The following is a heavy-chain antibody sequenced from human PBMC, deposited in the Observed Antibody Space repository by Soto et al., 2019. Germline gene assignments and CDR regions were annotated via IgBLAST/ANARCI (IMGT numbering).Heavy chain of an antibody. CDR1: GYTFTSHG. J-gene: IGHJ5*02. V-gene: IGHV1-18*01. Sequence: ASVKVSCKASGYTFTSHGISWVRQAPGQGLEWMGWISAYNGNTNYAQKLQGRVTMTTDTATSTAYMELRNLRSDDTAVYYCARDLSSSWYGTDWFDPWGQGTLVTVSS. D-gene: IGHD6-13*01. CDR3: ARDLSSSWYGTDWFDP. CDR2: ISAYNGNT.